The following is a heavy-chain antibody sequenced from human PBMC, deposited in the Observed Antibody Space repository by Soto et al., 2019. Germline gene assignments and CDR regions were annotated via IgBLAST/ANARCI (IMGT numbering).Heavy chain of an antibody. J-gene: IGHJ6*02. V-gene: IGHV3-23*01. CDR2: ISGSGGST. CDR3: AKDRAHYDFWSGYGHYYAMDV. D-gene: IGHD3-3*01. Sequence: GGSLSPSCAASGFTFSSYAMSWVSRAPGKGMEWVSAISGSGGSTYYAASVKGRFTISRDNSKNTLYLQMNSLRAEDTAVYYCAKDRAHYDFWSGYGHYYAMDVWGQGTTVTVSS. CDR1: GFTFSSYA.